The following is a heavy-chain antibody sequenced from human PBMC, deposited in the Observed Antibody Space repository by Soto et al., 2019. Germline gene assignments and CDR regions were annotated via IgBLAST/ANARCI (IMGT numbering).Heavy chain of an antibody. CDR2: IYYSGST. J-gene: IGHJ4*02. V-gene: IGHV4-30-4*01. D-gene: IGHD6-13*01. CDR1: CGSISSGDYY. Sequence: SETLSLTCTGSCGSISSGDYYWSWIRQPPGKGLEWIGYIYYSGSTYYNPSLKSRVTISVDTSKNQFSLKLSSVTAADTAVYYCAREYSSSWYGYWGQGTLVTVSS. CDR3: AREYSSSWYGY.